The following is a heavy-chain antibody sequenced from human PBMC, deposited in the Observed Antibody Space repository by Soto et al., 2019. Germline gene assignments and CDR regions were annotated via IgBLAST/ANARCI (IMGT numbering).Heavy chain of an antibody. CDR3: AGEYRNIVATAFFDC. Sequence: ASVKVSCKASGYTFTSYAMHWVRQAPGQRLEWMGWINAGNGNTKYSQKFQGRVTITRDTSASTAYMELSSLRSEDTAVYYCAGEYRNIVATAFFDCWGGGTLVTVSS. J-gene: IGHJ4*02. CDR1: GYTFTSYA. CDR2: INAGNGNT. V-gene: IGHV1-3*01. D-gene: IGHD5-12*01.